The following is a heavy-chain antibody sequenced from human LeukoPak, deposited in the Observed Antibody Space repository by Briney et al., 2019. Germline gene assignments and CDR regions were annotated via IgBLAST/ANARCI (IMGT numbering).Heavy chain of an antibody. CDR1: GFTLSSYW. CDR2: IKSDGSDT. D-gene: IGHD6-19*01. CDR3: ARGYSSGLHFDY. Sequence: GGSLRLSCAASGFTLSSYWMHWVRQVPGKGLVWISRIKSDGSDTRYADSVKGRFTISRDNAKNTLYLQMNSLRAEDTAVYYCARGYSSGLHFDYWGQGTLVTVSS. J-gene: IGHJ4*02. V-gene: IGHV3-74*01.